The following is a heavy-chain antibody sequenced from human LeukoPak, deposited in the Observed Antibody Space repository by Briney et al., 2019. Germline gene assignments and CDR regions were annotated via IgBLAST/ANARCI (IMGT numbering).Heavy chain of an antibody. D-gene: IGHD2-21*02. J-gene: IGHJ4*02. CDR1: GITFVRSA. CDR3: AADGCGGDCTLAY. CDR2: LVVGSGNT. Sequence: SVRVSCKASGITFVRSAIQWVRQARGQPPEWIGWLVVGSGNTNYAQKLQDRVTITRDMSTSTAYMELSRLTSEDTAVYYCAADGCGGDCTLAYWGQGNLVSVSS. V-gene: IGHV1-58*02.